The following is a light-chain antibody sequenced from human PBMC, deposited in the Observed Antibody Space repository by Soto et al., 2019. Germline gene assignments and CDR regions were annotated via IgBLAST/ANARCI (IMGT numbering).Light chain of an antibody. CDR2: EVS. CDR1: SSDVGGYKY. J-gene: IGLJ2*01. CDR3: SSYAGSNNLV. Sequence: QSVLTQSPSASGSPGQSVTISCTGTSSDVGGYKYVSWYQQHPGKAPKVLIYEVSKRPSGVPDRFSGSKSGNTASLTVSGLQAEDEADYDCSSYAGSNNLVFGGGTKVTVL. V-gene: IGLV2-8*01.